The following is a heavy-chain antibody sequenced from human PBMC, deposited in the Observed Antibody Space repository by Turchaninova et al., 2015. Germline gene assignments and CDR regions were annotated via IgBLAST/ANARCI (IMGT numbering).Heavy chain of an antibody. D-gene: IGHD3-22*01. Sequence: QVQLQESGPGLVKPSQTLSLTCPVSGGSISSGDYYWSWIRQPPGKGLEWIGYIYYSGSTYYNPSLKNRVTISVDTSKNQFSLKLSSVTAADTAVYYCASHDFSGSLYFDYWGQGTLVTVSS. CDR3: ASHDFSGSLYFDY. V-gene: IGHV4-30-4*01. J-gene: IGHJ4*02. CDR1: GGSISSGDYY. CDR2: IYYSGST.